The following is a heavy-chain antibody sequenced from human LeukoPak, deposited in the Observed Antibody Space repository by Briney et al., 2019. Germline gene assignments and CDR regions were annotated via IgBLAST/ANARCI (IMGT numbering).Heavy chain of an antibody. CDR2: ITPIFGTA. CDR1: GGTFSSYA. V-gene: IGHV1-69*13. J-gene: IGHJ2*01. CDR3: ARNIAVAPGYWVWYFDL. D-gene: IGHD6-19*01. Sequence: SVKVSCKASGGTFSSYAISWVRQAPGQGLEWMGGITPIFGTANYAQKFQGRVTITADESTSTAYMELSSLRSEDTAVYYCARNIAVAPGYWVWYFDLWGRGTLVTVSS.